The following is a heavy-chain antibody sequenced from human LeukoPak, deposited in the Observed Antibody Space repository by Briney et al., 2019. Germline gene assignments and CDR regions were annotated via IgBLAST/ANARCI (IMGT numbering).Heavy chain of an antibody. V-gene: IGHV4-4*07. CDR2: IYTSGST. CDR1: GGSISSYY. D-gene: IGHD6-19*01. J-gene: IGHJ6*03. CDR3: AXRIAVAGHYYYYMDV. Sequence: SETLSLTCSVSGGSISSYYWSWIRQPAGKGLEWIGRIYTSGSTNYNPSLKSRVTISVDTSKNQFSLKLSSVTAADTAVYYCAXRIAVAGHYYYYMDVWGKGTTVTISS.